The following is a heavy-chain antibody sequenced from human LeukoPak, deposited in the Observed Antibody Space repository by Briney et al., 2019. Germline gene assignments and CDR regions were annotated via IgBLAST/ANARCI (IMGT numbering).Heavy chain of an antibody. CDR2: IRSKVYAETT. Sequence: GGSLRLSCTGSGFTFGDYAMSWFRQAPGKGLEWVSLIRSKVYAETTEYAASVKGRFTISRDESKSIAYLQMNSLKTEDTAVYYCQKYSSSSFDFWGQGTLVTVSS. V-gene: IGHV3-49*03. CDR3: QKYSSSSFDF. CDR1: GFTFGDYA. J-gene: IGHJ4*02. D-gene: IGHD6-6*01.